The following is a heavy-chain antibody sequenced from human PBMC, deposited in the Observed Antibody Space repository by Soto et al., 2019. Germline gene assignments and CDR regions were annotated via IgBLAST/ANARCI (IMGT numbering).Heavy chain of an antibody. Sequence: SETLSLTCTVSGGSISSYYWSWIRQPPGKGLEWIGYIYYSGSTNYNPSLKSRVTISVDTSKNQFSLKLSSVTAADTAVYYCARSRYSGYDSIDYWGQGTLVTVSS. J-gene: IGHJ4*02. CDR1: GGSISSYY. D-gene: IGHD5-12*01. V-gene: IGHV4-59*08. CDR3: ARSRYSGYDSIDY. CDR2: IYYSGST.